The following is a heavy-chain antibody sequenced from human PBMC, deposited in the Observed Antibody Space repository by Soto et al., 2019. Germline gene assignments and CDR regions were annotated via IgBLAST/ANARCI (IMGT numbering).Heavy chain of an antibody. CDR2: ISGSDGTT. V-gene: IGHV3-23*01. CDR1: GFPFSSYG. CDR3: AKDVAFQSGYYSGRHYFAP. Sequence: VGSLRLSCAASGFPFSSYGMNWVRQAAGKGLEWVSAISGSDGTTHYAESVRGRFTISRDNSNNTVFLQMNSLRVEDTGLYSCAKDVAFQSGYYSGRHYFAPWRQGALVTVSS. D-gene: IGHD3-3*01. J-gene: IGHJ5*02.